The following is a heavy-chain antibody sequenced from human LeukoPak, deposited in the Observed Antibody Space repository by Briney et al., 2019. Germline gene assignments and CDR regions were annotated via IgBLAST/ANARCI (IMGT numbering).Heavy chain of an antibody. Sequence: PGGSLRLSCAASGFTFSSYAMSWVRQAPGKGLEWVSAISGSGGSTYYADSVKGRFTISRDNSKNTLYLQMNSLRAEDTAVYYCAKDLIFGVVIIPVSWLQHWGQGTLVTVSS. CDR1: GFTFSSYA. CDR3: AKDLIFGVVIIPVSWLQH. D-gene: IGHD3-3*01. J-gene: IGHJ1*01. CDR2: ISGSGGST. V-gene: IGHV3-23*01.